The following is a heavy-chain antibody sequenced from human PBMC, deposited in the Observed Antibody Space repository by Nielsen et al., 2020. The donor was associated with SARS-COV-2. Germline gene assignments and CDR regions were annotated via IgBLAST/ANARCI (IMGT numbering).Heavy chain of an antibody. D-gene: IGHD3-10*01. CDR3: ALRGVRGRDY. V-gene: IGHV4-31*03. Sequence: SETLSLTCTVSGGSISSGGYYWSWIRQHPGKGLEWIGYIYYSGSTYYNPSLKSRVTISVDTSKNQFSLKLSSVTAADTAVYYCALRGVRGRDYWGQGTLVTVSS. J-gene: IGHJ4*02. CDR2: IYYSGST. CDR1: GGSISSGGYY.